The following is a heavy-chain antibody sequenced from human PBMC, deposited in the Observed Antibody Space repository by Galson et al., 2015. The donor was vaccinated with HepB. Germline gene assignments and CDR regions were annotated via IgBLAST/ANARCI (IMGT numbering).Heavy chain of an antibody. CDR1: GFTFDDYA. V-gene: IGHV3-9*01. J-gene: IGHJ4*02. Sequence: SLGLSCAAAGFTFDDYAMHWVRQAPGEGLEWGSGISWNSGTIGYADSVKGRFTISRDNAKNSLYLQMNSLRAEDTALYYCVKDSGYSSSWYYFDYWGQGTLVTVSS. CDR2: ISWNSGTI. D-gene: IGHD6-13*01. CDR3: VKDSGYSSSWYYFDY.